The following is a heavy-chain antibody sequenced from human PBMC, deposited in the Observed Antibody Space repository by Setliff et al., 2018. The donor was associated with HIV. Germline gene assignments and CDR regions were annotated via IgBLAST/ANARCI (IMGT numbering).Heavy chain of an antibody. V-gene: IGHV1-2*06. J-gene: IGHJ6*03. CDR1: EYTFTDFH. Sequence: GASVKVSCKASEYTFTDFHVHWVRQAPGQGLEWMGRINPKSGGTNYAQNFQGRVTMTRDTSRKTAYMELKRLTSDDTAVYYCARDGVWDEYYYYYMDVWGKGTTVTVSS. CDR3: ARDGVWDEYYYYYMDV. CDR2: INPKSGGT. D-gene: IGHD3-16*01.